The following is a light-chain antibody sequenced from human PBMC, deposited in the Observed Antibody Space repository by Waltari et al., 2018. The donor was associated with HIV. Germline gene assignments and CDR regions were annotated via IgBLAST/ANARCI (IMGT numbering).Light chain of an antibody. J-gene: IGKJ2*01. V-gene: IGKV3-15*01. CDR1: QGVGSN. Sequence: DIVMTQSPAILSVSPGERVTLSCRASQGVGSNLAWYQQKVGQAPRLLIYGAATLAAEIPVRFSGSGSGTDFTLTIDSLQSEDFATYYCQQYNIRPRGNTFGQGTKLQIK. CDR2: GAA. CDR3: QQYNIRPRGNT.